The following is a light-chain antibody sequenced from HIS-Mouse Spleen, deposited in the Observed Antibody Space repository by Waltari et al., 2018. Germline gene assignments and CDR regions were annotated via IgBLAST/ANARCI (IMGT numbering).Light chain of an antibody. CDR1: SGSIASNY. CDR2: EDN. V-gene: IGLV6-57*04. CDR3: QSYDSSVWV. J-gene: IGLJ3*02. Sequence: NFMLTQPHSVSESPGKTVTISCTRSSGSIASNYVQWYQQRPGSAPHTVIYEDNQRPSGVPDRFSGSIDSSSNSASLTISGLKTEDEADYYCQSYDSSVWVFGGGTKLTVL.